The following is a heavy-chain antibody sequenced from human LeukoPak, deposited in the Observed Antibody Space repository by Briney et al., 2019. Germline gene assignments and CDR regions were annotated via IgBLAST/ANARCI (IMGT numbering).Heavy chain of an antibody. CDR1: GFTFSSHW. J-gene: IGHJ6*03. CDR3: ARFSEVYYYVDV. Sequence: GGSLRLSCAASGFTFSSHWMHWVRQAPGKGLVWVSRINSDGSTTSYADSVKGRFTTSRDDAKKSLYLQMNSLRAEDTAVYFCARFSEVYYYVDVWGTGTTVTVSS. D-gene: IGHD2/OR15-2a*01. CDR2: INSDGSTT. V-gene: IGHV3-74*01.